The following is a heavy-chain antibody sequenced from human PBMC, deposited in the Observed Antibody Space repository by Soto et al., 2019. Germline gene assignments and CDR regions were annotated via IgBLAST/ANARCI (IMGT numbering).Heavy chain of an antibody. Sequence: PSETLSITCAVYGGSFSGYYWSWIRQPPGKGLEWIGEINHSGSTNYNPSLKSRVTISVDTSKNQFSLKLSSVTAADTAVYYCARSGTGYYDFWSGSGYYYGMDVWGQGTTVTVSS. V-gene: IGHV4-34*01. J-gene: IGHJ6*02. D-gene: IGHD3-3*01. CDR3: ARSGTGYYDFWSGSGYYYGMDV. CDR1: GGSFSGYY. CDR2: INHSGST.